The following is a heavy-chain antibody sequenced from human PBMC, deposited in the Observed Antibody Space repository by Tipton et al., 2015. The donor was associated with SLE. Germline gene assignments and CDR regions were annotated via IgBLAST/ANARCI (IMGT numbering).Heavy chain of an antibody. CDR1: GFYISSGFN. CDR2: IYHTGTA. Sequence: TLSLTCTVSGFYISSGFNWGWIRQPPGKGLEWIGIIYHTGTANYNPSLQRRAALSADTSKNQFSLKLNSLTAADTAMYYGARDFGDVGRFDSWGQGTLVTVSS. D-gene: IGHD3-10*01. V-gene: IGHV4-38-2*02. CDR3: ARDFGDVGRFDS. J-gene: IGHJ5*01.